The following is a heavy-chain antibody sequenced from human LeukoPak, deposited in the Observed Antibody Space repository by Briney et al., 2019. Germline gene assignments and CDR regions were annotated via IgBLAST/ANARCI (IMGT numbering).Heavy chain of an antibody. V-gene: IGHV3-74*01. Sequence: LSGGSLRLSCAVSGFTVSTYWMHWVRQGPGKGLVWVSRIKSDGSGTSFADSVKGRFTISRDNAENTVYLQMNSLRAEDTAVYYCYVWLENQRMDVWGQGTTVTVSS. J-gene: IGHJ6*02. CDR3: YVWLENQRMDV. CDR2: IKSDGSGT. CDR1: GFTVSTYW. D-gene: IGHD3-22*01.